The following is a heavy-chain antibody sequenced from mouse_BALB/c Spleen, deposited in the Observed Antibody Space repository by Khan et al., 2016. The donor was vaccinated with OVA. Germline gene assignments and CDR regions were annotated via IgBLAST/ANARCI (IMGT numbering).Heavy chain of an antibody. CDR2: IYPGSDNT. Sequence: QVQLQQSGAELARPGASVTLSCKASGYTFTDYYINWMRQRTGQGLEWIGEIYPGSDNTYYNEQFKGKATLTADKSSRTAYMQLSSLTSEDSAVYFWASEWAACFPYWGQGTLVTVSA. J-gene: IGHJ3*01. CDR1: GYTFTDYY. V-gene: IGHV1-77*01. CDR3: ASEWAACFPY.